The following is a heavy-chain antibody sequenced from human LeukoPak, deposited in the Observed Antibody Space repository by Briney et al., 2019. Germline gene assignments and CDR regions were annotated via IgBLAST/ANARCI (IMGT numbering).Heavy chain of an antibody. Sequence: ASVKVSCKASGYTFTSCDINWVRQAIGQGLEWMGWMNPNSGNTGYGQSFPGRITMTRDISIGTAYMELSNLTSEDTAIYFCTRGSSGRRDNWGQGTLVTVSA. V-gene: IGHV1-8*01. CDR3: TRGSSGRRDN. D-gene: IGHD6-19*01. J-gene: IGHJ4*02. CDR2: MNPNSGNT. CDR1: GYTFTSCD.